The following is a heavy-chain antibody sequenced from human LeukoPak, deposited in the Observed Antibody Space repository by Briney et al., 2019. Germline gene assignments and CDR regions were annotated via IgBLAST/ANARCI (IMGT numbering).Heavy chain of an antibody. CDR3: ARSTLRFLEWLFPTSFDY. CDR1: GGSISSGGYY. Sequence: SQTLSLTCTVSGGSISSGGYYWSWIRQHPGKGLEWIGYIYYSGSTYYNPSLKSRVTISVDTSKNQFSLKLSSVTAADPAVYYCARSTLRFLEWLFPTSFDYWGQGTLVTVSS. D-gene: IGHD3-3*01. CDR2: IYYSGST. J-gene: IGHJ4*02. V-gene: IGHV4-31*03.